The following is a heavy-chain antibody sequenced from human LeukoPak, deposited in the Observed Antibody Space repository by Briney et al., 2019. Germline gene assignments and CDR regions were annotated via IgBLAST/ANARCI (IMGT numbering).Heavy chain of an antibody. CDR3: ARSYVYDSYYFDY. D-gene: IGHD5/OR15-5a*01. CDR1: GGTFSSYA. V-gene: IGHV1-69*06. CDR2: IIPIFGTA. J-gene: IGHJ4*02. Sequence: SVKVSCKASGGTFSSYAISWVRQAPGQGLEWMGGIIPIFGTANYAQKFQGRVTITADKSTSSAYMELSSLRSEDTAVYYCARSYVYDSYYFDYWGQGTLVTVSS.